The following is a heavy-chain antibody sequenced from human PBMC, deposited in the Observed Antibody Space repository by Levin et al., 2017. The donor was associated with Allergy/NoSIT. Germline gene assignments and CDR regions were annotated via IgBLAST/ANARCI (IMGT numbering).Heavy chain of an antibody. J-gene: IGHJ4*02. CDR3: ARLLLRYKIDY. D-gene: IGHD2-2*02. V-gene: IGHV4-61*08. CDR1: GDSVSSPASY. Sequence: PSETLSLTCTVSGDSVSSPASYWTWIRQPPGKGVEWIGYIYYSGITNYNPSLKSRVTISVDTSKNQISLKLTSATAADTAVYYCARLLLRYKIDYWGQGTLVTVSS. CDR2: IYYSGIT.